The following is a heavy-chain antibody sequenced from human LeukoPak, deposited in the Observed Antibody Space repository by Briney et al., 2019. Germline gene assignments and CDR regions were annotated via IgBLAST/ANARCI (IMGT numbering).Heavy chain of an antibody. CDR3: ARGHSGYDRSCFDY. D-gene: IGHD5-12*01. Sequence: SETLSLTCTVSGGSISSSSHYWGWIRQPPGKGLEWIGSIYYSGGTYYNPSLKSRVTISVDKSKNQFSLKVSSVTAADTAVYYCARGHSGYDRSCFDYWGQGTPVTVSS. V-gene: IGHV4-39*01. CDR1: GGSISSSSHY. CDR2: IYYSGGT. J-gene: IGHJ4*02.